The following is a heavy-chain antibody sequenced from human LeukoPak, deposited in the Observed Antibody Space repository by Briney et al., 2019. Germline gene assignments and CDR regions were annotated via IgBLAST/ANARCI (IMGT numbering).Heavy chain of an antibody. CDR3: ARGGDYGSGSYYNIDY. CDR1: GGTFSSYA. V-gene: IGHV1-69*04. Sequence: GSSVKVSCKASGGTFSSYAISWVRQAPGQGLEWMGRIIPILGIANYAQKFQGRVTITADKSTSTAYMELSSLRSEDTAVYYCARGGDYGSGSYYNIDYWGQGTLVTVSS. J-gene: IGHJ4*02. D-gene: IGHD3-10*01. CDR2: IIPILGIA.